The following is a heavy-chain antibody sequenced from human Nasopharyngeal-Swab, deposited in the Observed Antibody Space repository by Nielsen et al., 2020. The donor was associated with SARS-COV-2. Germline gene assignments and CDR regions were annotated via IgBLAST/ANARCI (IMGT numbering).Heavy chain of an antibody. J-gene: IGHJ4*02. CDR3: AREKRVIGELLWLGELYWGPFDY. Sequence: GGSLRLSCAASGFTFSSYAMHWVRQAPGKGLEWVAVISYDGSKKYYAAPVKGRFTISRDNSKNTPYLQMNSLRAEDTAVYYLAREKRVIGELLWLGELYWGPFDYWGQGTLVTVSS. V-gene: IGHV3-30-3*01. CDR1: GFTFSSYA. CDR2: ISYDGSKK. D-gene: IGHD3-10*01.